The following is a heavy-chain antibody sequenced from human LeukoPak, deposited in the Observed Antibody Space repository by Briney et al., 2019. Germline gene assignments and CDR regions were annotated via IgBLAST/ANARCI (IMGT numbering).Heavy chain of an antibody. J-gene: IGHJ4*02. CDR3: AKGGGITDYARFDY. CDR1: GFTFSTYG. Sequence: GSLRLPCAASGFTFSTYGMNWVRQAPGKGLEWVAIISYDESNTYYADSVKGRFTISRDNSKNTLYLQMNSLRAEDTAVYYCAKGGGITDYARFDYWGQGTLVTVSS. D-gene: IGHD1-14*01. CDR2: ISYDESNT. V-gene: IGHV3-30*18.